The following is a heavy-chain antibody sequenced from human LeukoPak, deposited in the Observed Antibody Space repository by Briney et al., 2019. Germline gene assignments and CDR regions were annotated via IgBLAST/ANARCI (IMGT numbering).Heavy chain of an antibody. V-gene: IGHV1-2*02. CDR2: INPNNGAT. J-gene: IGHJ4*02. D-gene: IGHD6-19*01. Sequence: ASVKVSCKASGYTFTAYYMHWVRQAPGQGLEWMGWINPNNGATIYAQNFQGRVTMTRDKSISTVYMELSSLRSDDTAVYYCANSAWLAPENYWGQGTLVTVSS. CDR3: ANSAWLAPENY. CDR1: GYTFTAYY.